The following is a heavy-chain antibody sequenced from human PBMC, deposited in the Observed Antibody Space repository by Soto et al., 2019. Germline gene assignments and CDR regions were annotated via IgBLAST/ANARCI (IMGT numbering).Heavy chain of an antibody. Sequence: GESLKISCHGSGYTFFSFWIVWVRQVPGKGLEWVGRIDPGDSSATYSPTFQGHVTISADRSTRSAYLQWRSLRASDTAIYFCARRYCSSADCYSDSWGQGSLVTVSS. D-gene: IGHD2-2*01. CDR1: GYTFFSFW. CDR3: ARRYCSSADCYSDS. CDR2: IDPGDSSA. J-gene: IGHJ4*02. V-gene: IGHV5-10-1*01.